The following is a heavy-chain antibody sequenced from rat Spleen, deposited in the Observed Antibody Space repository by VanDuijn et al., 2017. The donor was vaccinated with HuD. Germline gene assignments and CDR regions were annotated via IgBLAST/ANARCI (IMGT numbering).Heavy chain of an antibody. CDR3: TRGTYFRH. D-gene: IGHD4-6*01. Sequence: EVQLVESGGGLVQPGRSMKLSCAASGFTFSSFPMAWVRQAPTKGLEWVASISTGDDDTYYRDSVKGRFTISRDIAKSTLYLQMSNLRSEDTATYYCTRGTYFRHWGQGVMVTVSS. V-gene: IGHV5-46*01. J-gene: IGHJ2*01. CDR2: ISTGDDDT. CDR1: GFTFSSFP.